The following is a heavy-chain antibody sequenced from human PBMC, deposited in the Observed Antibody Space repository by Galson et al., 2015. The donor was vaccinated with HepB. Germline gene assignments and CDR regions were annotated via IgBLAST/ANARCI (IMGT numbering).Heavy chain of an antibody. V-gene: IGHV1-8*01. D-gene: IGHD3-10*01. CDR3: ARSMVRGVIIPYGMDV. Sequence: SVKVSCKASGYTFTSYDINWVRQATGQGLEWMGWMNPNSGNTGYAQKFQGRVTMTRNTSISTAYMELSSLRSEDTAVYYCARSMVRGVIIPYGMDVWGQGTTVTVSS. J-gene: IGHJ6*02. CDR1: GYTFTSYD. CDR2: MNPNSGNT.